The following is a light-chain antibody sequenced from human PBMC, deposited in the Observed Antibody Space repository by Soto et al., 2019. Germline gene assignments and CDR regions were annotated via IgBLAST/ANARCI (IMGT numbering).Light chain of an antibody. CDR1: QSVDSSY. CDR3: QHYNSYSEA. CDR2: GGS. V-gene: IGKV3D-7*01. J-gene: IGKJ1*01. Sequence: ELVWTQSPGTMSLSPGARATLSCRASQSVDSSYLAWYHQRPGQAPRLLIYGGSARASGIPARFSGGGSGAEYTLTISSLQPDDFATYYCQHYNSYSEAFGQGTKVDIK.